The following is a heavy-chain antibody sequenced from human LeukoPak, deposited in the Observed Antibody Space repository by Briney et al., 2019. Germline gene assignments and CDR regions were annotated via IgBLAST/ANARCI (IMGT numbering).Heavy chain of an antibody. CDR2: ISAYNGNT. CDR1: GYTFTSYG. Sequence: GASVKVSCKASGYTFTSYGISWVRQAPGQGLEWMGWISAYNGNTNYAQKLQGRVTMTTDTSTSTAYMELRSLRSDDTAVYYCAREIVVVVAATPHLGAFDIWGQGTMVTVPS. V-gene: IGHV1-18*01. D-gene: IGHD2-15*01. CDR3: AREIVVVVAATPHLGAFDI. J-gene: IGHJ3*02.